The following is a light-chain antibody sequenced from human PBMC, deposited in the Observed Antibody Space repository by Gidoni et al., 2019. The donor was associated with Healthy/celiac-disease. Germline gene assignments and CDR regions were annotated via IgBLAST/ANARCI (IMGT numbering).Light chain of an antibody. CDR2: GAS. CDR1: QSVSSSY. V-gene: IGKV3-20*01. Sequence: ELVLTQSPGTLSLSPGERATLPCRASQSVSSSYLAWYQQKPGQAPRLLIYGASSRATGIPDRFSGSGSGTDFTLTISRLEPEDFAVYYCQQYGSSPPMYTFGQXTKLEIK. CDR3: QQYGSSPPMYT. J-gene: IGKJ2*01.